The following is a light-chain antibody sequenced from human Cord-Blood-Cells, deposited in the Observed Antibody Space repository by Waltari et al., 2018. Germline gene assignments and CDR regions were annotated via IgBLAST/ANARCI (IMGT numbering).Light chain of an antibody. V-gene: IGLV2-23*02. Sequence: QSALTQPASVSGSPGQSLTISCTGTRSDVGSYNLASWYQQHPGKAPKLMIYEVSKRPSGVSNRFSGSKSGNTASLTISGLQAEDEADYYCCSYAGSSTYVFGTGTKVTVL. CDR1: RSDVGSYNL. CDR3: CSYAGSSTYV. CDR2: EVS. J-gene: IGLJ1*01.